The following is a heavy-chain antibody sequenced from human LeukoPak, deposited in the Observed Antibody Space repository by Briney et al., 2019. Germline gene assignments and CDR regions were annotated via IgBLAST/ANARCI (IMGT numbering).Heavy chain of an antibody. V-gene: IGHV4-61*02. Sequence: SETLSLTCTVSGGSISSDNYYWSWIRQPAGKGLEWIGRIYTSGSTNYNPSLKSRVTMSVDTSKNQFSLKLRSVTAADTAVYYCARDFWSGSYYFDYWGQGTLVTVSS. J-gene: IGHJ4*02. CDR2: IYTSGST. CDR3: ARDFWSGSYYFDY. CDR1: GGSISSDNYY. D-gene: IGHD3-3*01.